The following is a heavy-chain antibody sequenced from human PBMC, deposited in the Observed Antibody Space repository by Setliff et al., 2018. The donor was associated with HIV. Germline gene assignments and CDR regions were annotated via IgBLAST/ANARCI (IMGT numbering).Heavy chain of an antibody. V-gene: IGHV3-23*01. J-gene: IGHJ4*02. D-gene: IGHD6-13*01. CDR3: AKDPVRAHGGSGWYYFDS. CDR1: GFTLNTYA. CDR2: FIGSADTM. Sequence: LRLSCVVSGFTLNTYAMSWVRQAPGKGLEWVAGFIGSADTMYYEDSVKGRFAISRGNSKNTLYLQMNNLRVEDTAIYYCAKDPVRAHGGSGWYYFDSWGQGTLVTVSS.